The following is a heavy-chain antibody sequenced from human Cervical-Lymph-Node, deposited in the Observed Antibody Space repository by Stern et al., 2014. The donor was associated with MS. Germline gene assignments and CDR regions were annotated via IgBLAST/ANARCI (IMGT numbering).Heavy chain of an antibody. CDR1: GGTFRNFA. Sequence: VQLVESGAEVRKPGSSVNVTCKASGGTFRNFAVNWVRQAPGQGLEWVGGIIPVFGTTTYAHTVQGRVTIISDESTNTVYVELSGLTTDDTATYFCASAHPATRRGYKGMNVWGQGTTIAVSS. D-gene: IGHD3-3*01. V-gene: IGHV1-69*01. CDR2: IIPVFGTT. CDR3: ASAHPATRRGYKGMNV. J-gene: IGHJ6*02.